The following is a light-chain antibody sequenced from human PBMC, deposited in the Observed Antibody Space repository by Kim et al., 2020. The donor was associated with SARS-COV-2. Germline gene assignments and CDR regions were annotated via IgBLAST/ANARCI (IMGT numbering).Light chain of an antibody. V-gene: IGLV3-19*01. CDR3: NSRDSSGNHLVV. Sequence: LGQTVRITCQGDSLRSYYASWYQQKPGQAPVLVIYGKNNRPSGIPDRFSGSSSGNTASLTITGAEAEDEADYYCNSRDSSGNHLVVFGGGTQLTVL. CDR1: SLRSYY. CDR2: GKN. J-gene: IGLJ2*01.